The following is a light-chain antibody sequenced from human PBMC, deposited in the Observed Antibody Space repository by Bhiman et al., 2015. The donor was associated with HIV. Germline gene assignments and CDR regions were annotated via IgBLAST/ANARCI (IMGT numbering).Light chain of an antibody. CDR2: DVS. J-gene: IGLJ3*02. CDR1: GSDVGGYNH. V-gene: IGLV2-14*03. CDR3: QSYDSSLSGWV. Sequence: QSALTQPASVSGSPGQSITISCTGTGSDVGGYNHVSWFQQHPGKAPKLMIYDVSNRPSGVSNRFSGSKSGNTASLTITGLQAEDEADYYCQSYDSSLSGWVFGGGTKLTVL.